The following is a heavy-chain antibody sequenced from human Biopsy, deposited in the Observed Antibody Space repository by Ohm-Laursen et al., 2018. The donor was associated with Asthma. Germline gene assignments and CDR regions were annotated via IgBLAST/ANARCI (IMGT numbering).Heavy chain of an antibody. J-gene: IGHJ4*02. CDR1: GFVFRSHA. Sequence: SLRLSCTASGFVFRSHAMHWVRQAPGKGLEWVAVVSYDGGVVHYADSMKGRFTISRDNAKSTLYLQMNRLRTDDTAVYFCAKRRGYSDLTDFDHWGQGTLVTGSS. CDR2: VSYDGGVV. V-gene: IGHV3-30*18. D-gene: IGHD3-3*01. CDR3: AKRRGYSDLTDFDH.